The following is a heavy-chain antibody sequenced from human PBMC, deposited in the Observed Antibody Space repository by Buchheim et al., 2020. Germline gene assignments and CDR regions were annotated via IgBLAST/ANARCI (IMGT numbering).Heavy chain of an antibody. D-gene: IGHD3-22*01. CDR2: ISYDGSNK. CDR1: GFTFSSYG. CDR3: CLSPDSSCYYYYYYYGVDV. V-gene: IGHV3-30*03. J-gene: IGHJ6*01. Sequence: QVQLVESGGGVAQPGRSLRFSCAASGFTFSSYGMHWVRQAPGKGLEWVAVISYDGSNKYYADSVKGRFTISRDNSKNTLYLQMNSLRAGDTAVYYCCLSPDSSCYYYYYYYGVDVWGQGTT.